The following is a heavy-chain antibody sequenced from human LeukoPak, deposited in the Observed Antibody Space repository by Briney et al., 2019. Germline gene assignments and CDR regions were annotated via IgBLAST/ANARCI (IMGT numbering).Heavy chain of an antibody. CDR1: GFTFSSYG. CDR2: IRYDGSNK. J-gene: IGHJ4*02. D-gene: IGHD3-10*01. CDR3: AKDLWFGELSPIDY. Sequence: GGSLRLSCAASGFTFSSYGMHWVRQAPGKGLEWVAFIRYDGSNKYYADSVKGRFTISRDNSKNTLYLQMNSLRAEDTAVYYCAKDLWFGELSPIDYWGQGTLVTVSS. V-gene: IGHV3-30*02.